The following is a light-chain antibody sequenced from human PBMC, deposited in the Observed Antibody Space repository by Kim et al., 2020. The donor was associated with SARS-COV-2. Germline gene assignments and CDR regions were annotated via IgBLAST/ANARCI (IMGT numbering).Light chain of an antibody. CDR1: QSVSSSY. Sequence: YPGERATLSCRASQSVSSSYRAWYKQKPGQAPRLLIYGPSSGATGIPDRFRGSGSGTDFTLTISRLEPEDFAVYYCQQYDRPPWTFGLGTKVDIK. CDR2: GPS. V-gene: IGKV3-20*01. J-gene: IGKJ1*01. CDR3: QQYDRPPWT.